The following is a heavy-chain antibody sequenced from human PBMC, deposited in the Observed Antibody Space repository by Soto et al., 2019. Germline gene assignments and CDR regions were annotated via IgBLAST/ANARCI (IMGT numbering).Heavy chain of an antibody. Sequence: PGGSLRLSCAASGFTVSSNYMSWVRQAPGKGLEWVSVIYSGGSTYYADSVKGRFTISRDNSKNTLYLQMNSLRAEDTAVYYCAGGLVAARVYYFDYWGQGTLVTVSS. V-gene: IGHV3-53*01. J-gene: IGHJ4*02. CDR2: IYSGGST. CDR3: AGGLVAARVYYFDY. CDR1: GFTVSSNY. D-gene: IGHD2-15*01.